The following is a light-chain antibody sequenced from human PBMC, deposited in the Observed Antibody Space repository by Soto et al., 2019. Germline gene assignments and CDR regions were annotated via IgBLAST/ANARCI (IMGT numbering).Light chain of an antibody. V-gene: IGKV3-20*01. CDR2: ATS. J-gene: IGKJ1*01. CDR3: QQYGSPLWT. CDR1: QSVSSIY. Sequence: EIVLTQSPGTLSLSPGERASLSCRASQSVSSIYLAWYQQKPGQAPRLLIYATSTRATGIPARFSGSGSGTDFTLTISRLEPEDFAVYYCQQYGSPLWTFGQGTKVEIK.